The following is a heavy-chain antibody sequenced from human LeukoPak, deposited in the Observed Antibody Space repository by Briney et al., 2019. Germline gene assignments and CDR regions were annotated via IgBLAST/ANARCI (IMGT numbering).Heavy chain of an antibody. J-gene: IGHJ4*02. CDR1: GFTFSNAW. V-gene: IGHV3-15*01. CDR2: IKSKTDGGTT. D-gene: IGHD4-17*01. CDR3: TTYYGDYEAGDDY. Sequence: PGGSLRLSCAASGFTFSNAWMSWVRQAPGKGLERVGRIKSKTDGGTTDYAAPVKGRFTISRDDSKNTLYLQMNSLKTEDTAVYYCTTYYGDYEAGDDYWGQGTLVTVSS.